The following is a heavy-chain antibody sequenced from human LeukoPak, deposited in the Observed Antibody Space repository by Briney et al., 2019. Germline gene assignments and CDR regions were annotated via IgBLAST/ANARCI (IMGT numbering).Heavy chain of an antibody. CDR3: ARDRDWKYWFDP. V-gene: IGHV4-30-4*01. J-gene: IGHJ5*02. D-gene: IGHD1-1*01. CDR1: GGSISSGDYY. CDR2: IYYSGST. Sequence: ASETLSLTCTVSGGSISSGDYYWSWIRQPPGKGLEWIGYIYYSGSTYYNPSLKSRVTISVDTSKNQFSLKLSSVTSADTAVYYCARDRDWKYWFDPWGQGTLVTVSS.